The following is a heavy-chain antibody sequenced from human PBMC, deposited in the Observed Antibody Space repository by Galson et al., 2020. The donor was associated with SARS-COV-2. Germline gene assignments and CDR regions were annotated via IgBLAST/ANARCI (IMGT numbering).Heavy chain of an antibody. D-gene: IGHD3-22*01. CDR3: AREPYYYDTSSYYYFDY. Sequence: ASVKVSCKASGYTFTTYGITWVRQAPGQGLEWMGWINTYNGNTNYAQKLQGRVTMTTDTSTSTAYMELRSLRSDDTAVYYCAREPYYYDTSSYYYFDYWGQGTLVTVSS. J-gene: IGHJ4*02. V-gene: IGHV1-18*01. CDR2: INTYNGNT. CDR1: GYTFTTYG.